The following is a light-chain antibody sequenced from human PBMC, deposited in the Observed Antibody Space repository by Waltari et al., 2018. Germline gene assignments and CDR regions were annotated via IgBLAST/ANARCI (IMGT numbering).Light chain of an antibody. Sequence: QSVLTQPPSVSGAPGQRVTISRPGSSPNIGAGYLVTRDQHLPVMAPKLLIYNNINRPSGVPDRFSGSKSGTSASLAITGLQAEDEGDYHCQSYDRLSASVVFGGGTKLTVL. CDR2: NNI. CDR3: QSYDRLSASVV. CDR1: SPNIGAGYL. J-gene: IGLJ2*01. V-gene: IGLV1-40*01.